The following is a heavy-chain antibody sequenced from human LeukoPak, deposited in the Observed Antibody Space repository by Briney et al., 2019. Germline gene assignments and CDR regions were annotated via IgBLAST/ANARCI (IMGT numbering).Heavy chain of an antibody. V-gene: IGHV3-15*01. CDR1: GFTFSNAW. D-gene: IGHD3-10*01. CDR2: IKSKTDDETT. CDR3: TTTPYYYGSGS. Sequence: GGSLRLSCAASGFTFSNAWMSWVRQAPGKGLEWVGRIKSKTDDETTDYAAPVKGRFTISRDDSKNTLYLQMNSLKTEDTAVYYCTTTPYYYGSGSWGQGTLVTVSS. J-gene: IGHJ4*02.